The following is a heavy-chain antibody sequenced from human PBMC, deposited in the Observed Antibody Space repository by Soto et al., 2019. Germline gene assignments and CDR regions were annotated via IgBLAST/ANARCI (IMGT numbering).Heavy chain of an antibody. J-gene: IGHJ4*02. D-gene: IGHD3-22*01. Sequence: QITLKESGPTLVKPTQTLTLTCTFSGFSLSTSGVGVGWIRQPPGKALEWLALIYWDDDKRYSPSLKSSLTIHKDTSKNQVVLTMTNIDPVDTATYYCAHRRMYYDSSGYYYLDYWGQGTLVTVSS. V-gene: IGHV2-5*02. CDR1: GFSLSTSGVG. CDR3: AHRRMYYDSSGYYYLDY. CDR2: IYWDDDK.